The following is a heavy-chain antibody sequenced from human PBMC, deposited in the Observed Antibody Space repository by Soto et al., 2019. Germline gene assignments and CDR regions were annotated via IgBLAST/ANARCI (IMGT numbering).Heavy chain of an antibody. V-gene: IGHV3-66*01. Sequence: PGETLSLTCAASGLSLSSYYRSWVRQPPGKGLEWIAVIYSSGSTNYKDSVKSRFTISIDNSKNTLYLKMNSLTAEDTAVYYCARDPKFLDTAMVGDVGPVWGKGTTVTVSS. CDR2: IYSSGST. CDR1: GLSLSSYY. CDR3: ARDPKFLDTAMVGDVGPV. J-gene: IGHJ6*04. D-gene: IGHD5-18*01.